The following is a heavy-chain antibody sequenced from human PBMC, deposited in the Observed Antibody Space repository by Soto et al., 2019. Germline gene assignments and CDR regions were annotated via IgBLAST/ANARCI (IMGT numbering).Heavy chain of an antibody. Sequence: VHLLESGGALVQPGGSRRLSCVASGFTFRSYHMIWVRQAPGKGLEWVSGISGMGARTDYADSVKGRFTVSRDNSKNTLYLQMNALRSEDTAIYFCAKRELDDNWGHGTLVTVSS. CDR3: AKRELDDN. CDR1: GFTFRSYH. V-gene: IGHV3-23*01. D-gene: IGHD1-26*01. J-gene: IGHJ4*01. CDR2: ISGMGART.